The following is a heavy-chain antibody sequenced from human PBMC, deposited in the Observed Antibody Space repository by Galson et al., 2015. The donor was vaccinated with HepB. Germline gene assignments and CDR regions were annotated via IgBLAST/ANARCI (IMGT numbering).Heavy chain of an antibody. D-gene: IGHD2-2*01. Sequence: SLRLSCAASGFSVSSSYMSWVRQAPGKGLEWVSVIYAGGFTYYADSVRGRFTISRDNSKNTLYLDMNTLRAEDTAVYYCTRGDHSGYCITTTCYQWGQGTLVTVSS. J-gene: IGHJ4*02. CDR1: GFSVSSSY. CDR2: IYAGGFT. V-gene: IGHV3-53*01. CDR3: TRGDHSGYCITTTCYQ.